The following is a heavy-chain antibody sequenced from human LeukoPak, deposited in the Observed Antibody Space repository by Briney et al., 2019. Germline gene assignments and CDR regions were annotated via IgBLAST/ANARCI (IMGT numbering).Heavy chain of an antibody. CDR2: ISGSGGST. D-gene: IGHD2-2*02. CDR1: GFTFSSYA. CDR3: AKDQYQLLYET. V-gene: IGHV3-23*01. J-gene: IGHJ5*02. Sequence: GRSLRLSCAVSGFTFSSYAMHWVRQAPGKGLEWVSAISGSGGSTYYADSVKGRFTISRDNSKNTLYLQMNSLRAEDTAVYYCAKDQYQLLYETWGQGTLVTVSS.